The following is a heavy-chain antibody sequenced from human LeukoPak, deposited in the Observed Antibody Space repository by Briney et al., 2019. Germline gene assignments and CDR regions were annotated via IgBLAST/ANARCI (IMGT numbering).Heavy chain of an antibody. D-gene: IGHD4-17*01. CDR1: GGSFSGSY. V-gene: IGHV4-34*01. CDR2: INHSGST. CDR3: VREVYRKGYGDYGGFDP. J-gene: IGHJ5*02. Sequence: SETLSLTCAVYGGSFSGSYWSWIRQPPGKRLKWIGEINHSGSTNYDSSLESRVTISVDTSKNQFSLKLSSVTVADTAVYYCVREVYRKGYGDYGGFDPWGQGTLVSVSS.